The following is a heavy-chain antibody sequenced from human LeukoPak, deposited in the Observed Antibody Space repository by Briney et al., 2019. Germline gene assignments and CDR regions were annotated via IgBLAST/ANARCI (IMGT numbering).Heavy chain of an antibody. CDR3: AKDWVVVPTFDY. D-gene: IGHD2-21*01. J-gene: IGHJ4*02. Sequence: GGSLRLSCAASGFTFSSYAMSWVRQAPGKGMEWVSAISGSGGSTYYADSVKGLFTISRDNSKNTLYLQMNSLRAEDTAVYYCAKDWVVVPTFDYWGQGTLVTVSS. CDR2: ISGSGGST. V-gene: IGHV3-23*01. CDR1: GFTFSSYA.